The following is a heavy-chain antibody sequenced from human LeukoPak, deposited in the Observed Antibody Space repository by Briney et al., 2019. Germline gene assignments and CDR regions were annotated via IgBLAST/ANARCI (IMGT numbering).Heavy chain of an antibody. Sequence: ASVKVSCKASGYTFTGYYMHWVRQAPGQGLEWMGRINPNSGGTNYAQKFQGRVTMTRDKSISTAYMELSRLRSDDTAVYYCARDRDVLLWFGDTYYFDYWGQGTLVTVSS. V-gene: IGHV1-2*06. CDR1: GYTFTGYY. CDR2: INPNSGGT. CDR3: ARDRDVLLWFGDTYYFDY. D-gene: IGHD3-10*01. J-gene: IGHJ4*02.